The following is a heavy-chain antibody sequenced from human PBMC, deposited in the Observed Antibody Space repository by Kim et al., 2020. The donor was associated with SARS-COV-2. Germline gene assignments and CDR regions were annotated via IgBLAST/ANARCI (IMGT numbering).Heavy chain of an antibody. Sequence: GGSLRLSCAASGFTFSSYWMSWVRQAPGKGLEWVANIKQDGSEKYYVDSVKGRFTISRDNAKNSLYLQMNSLRAEDTAVYYCARAPGIAAAGREADCDAFDIWGQGTMVTVSS. CDR3: ARAPGIAAAGREADCDAFDI. CDR2: IKQDGSEK. CDR1: GFTFSSYW. J-gene: IGHJ3*02. V-gene: IGHV3-7*01. D-gene: IGHD6-13*01.